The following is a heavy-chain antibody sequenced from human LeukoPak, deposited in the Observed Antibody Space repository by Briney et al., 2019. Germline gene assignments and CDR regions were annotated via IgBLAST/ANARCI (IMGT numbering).Heavy chain of an antibody. CDR1: GYTFTSYG. J-gene: IGHJ4*02. D-gene: IGHD6-19*01. Sequence: ASVRVSCKASGYTFTSYGISWVRQAPGQGREGMGWISAYNGNTNYAQKLQSRVTMTTDTSTSTAYMELRSLRSDDTAVYYCARAFSIAVAGGDYWGQGPLVRVSS. CDR3: ARAFSIAVAGGDY. CDR2: ISAYNGNT. V-gene: IGHV1-18*01.